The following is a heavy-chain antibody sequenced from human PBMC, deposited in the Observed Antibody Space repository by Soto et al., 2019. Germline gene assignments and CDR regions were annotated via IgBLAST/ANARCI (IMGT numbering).Heavy chain of an antibody. CDR2: ISAYNGNT. V-gene: IGHV1-18*01. J-gene: IGHJ3*02. D-gene: IGHD3-16*01. CDR3: AKNDDYVWGSDAFDI. Sequence: ASVKVYCKASGYTFPSYGISWVRQAPGQGLEGMGWISAYNGNTSYAQKLQGRVTMTTDTSTSTAYMELRSLRSDDTAVYYCAKNDDYVWGSDAFDIWGQGTMLTV. CDR1: GYTFPSYG.